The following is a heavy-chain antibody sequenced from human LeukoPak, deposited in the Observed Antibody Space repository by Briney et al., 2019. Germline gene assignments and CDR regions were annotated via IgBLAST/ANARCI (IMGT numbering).Heavy chain of an antibody. D-gene: IGHD5-18*01. V-gene: IGHV4-34*01. CDR1: GGSLSGYY. Sequence: SETPSLTCAIYGGSLSGYYWSWIRQPPGKGLEWIGEINHSGRTNYNASLKSRVTISVDTAKKQFSLKLSSVTAADTAVYYCAPRGDIEHSYGFGKWFDPWGQGPLVTVSS. CDR3: APRGDIEHSYGFGKWFDP. CDR2: INHSGRT. J-gene: IGHJ5*02.